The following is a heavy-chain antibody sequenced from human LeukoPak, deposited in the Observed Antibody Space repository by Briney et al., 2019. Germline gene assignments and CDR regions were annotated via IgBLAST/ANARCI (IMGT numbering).Heavy chain of an antibody. V-gene: IGHV3-30-3*01. CDR3: AVLGH. D-gene: IGHD3-3*02. Sequence: GGSLRLSCAASGLTFSSYAMHWVRQAPGKGLEWVAVISYDGSNKYYADSVKGRFTISRDNSKNTLYLQMNSLRAEDTAVYYCAVLGHWGQGTLVTVSS. J-gene: IGHJ4*02. CDR2: ISYDGSNK. CDR1: GLTFSSYA.